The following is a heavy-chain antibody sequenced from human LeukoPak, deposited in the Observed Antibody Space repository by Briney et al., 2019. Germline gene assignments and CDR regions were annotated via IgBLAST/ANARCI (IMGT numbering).Heavy chain of an antibody. CDR2: INPSGRT. CDR3: ARGRTGYQLLPTKKDYSYYYVDV. V-gene: IGHV4-34*01. J-gene: IGHJ6*03. D-gene: IGHD2-2*01. Sequence: SETLSLTCAVHGGSFSGYYWSWIRQPAGKGLEWIGEINPSGRTNYNPSLKSRVTISVDTSKNQFSLKLRSVTAADRAVYYCARGRTGYQLLPTKKDYSYYYVDVWDKGTTVTVSS. CDR1: GGSFSGYY.